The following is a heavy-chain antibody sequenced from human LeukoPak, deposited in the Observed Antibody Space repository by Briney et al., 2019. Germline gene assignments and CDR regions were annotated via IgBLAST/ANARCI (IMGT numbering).Heavy chain of an antibody. CDR1: RGSITSSNYY. J-gene: IGHJ4*01. Sequence: SETLSLTCTVSRGSITSSNYYWGWIRQPPGKGLEWIGSIYSSGSTYYNSSLKSRVTISIDTSKNQVSLKMSSVTAADTAVYYCAKGGGYGLIDYWGQGTLVTVSS. D-gene: IGHD6-25*01. CDR2: IYSSGST. V-gene: IGHV4-39*01. CDR3: AKGGGYGLIDY.